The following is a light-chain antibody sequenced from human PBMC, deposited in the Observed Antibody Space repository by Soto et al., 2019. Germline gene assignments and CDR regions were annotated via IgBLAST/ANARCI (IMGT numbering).Light chain of an antibody. CDR1: HSVGSN. Sequence: EIVMTQSPATLSVSPGERATLSCRASHSVGSNLAWYKQRPGQAPRLLIYGASTRATGIPARFGGSGSGTEFTLTISSLQSEDFAVYYCQQYNDWPPWTFGQGTKVEIK. CDR3: QQYNDWPPWT. J-gene: IGKJ1*01. CDR2: GAS. V-gene: IGKV3-15*01.